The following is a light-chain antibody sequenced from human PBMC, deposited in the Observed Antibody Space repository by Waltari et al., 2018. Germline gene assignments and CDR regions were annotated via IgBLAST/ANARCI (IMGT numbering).Light chain of an antibody. CDR2: WAS. Sequence: DIVMTQSPDSLAVSLGARAPISCKCSQSVMYSSNNKDYLAWYQQKPGQPPKLLIYWASTRESGVPDRFSGSGSATNFTLTISSLQAEDVAVYWCQQYITSPVTFGQGTRLEIK. V-gene: IGKV4-1*01. J-gene: IGKJ5*01. CDR3: QQYITSPVT. CDR1: QSVMYSSNNKDY.